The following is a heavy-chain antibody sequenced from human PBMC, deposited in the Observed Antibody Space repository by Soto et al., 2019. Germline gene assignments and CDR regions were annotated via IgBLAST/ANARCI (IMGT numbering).Heavy chain of an antibody. J-gene: IGHJ6*03. Sequence: EVQLVQSGAEVKKPGESLKISCKGSGYSFTSYWIGWVRQMPGKGLEWMGSIYPGDSDTRYSPSFQCQVTISADKSISPAYLEWISLKASETAMYYCARQVGYCSSSSCYGVGDNNSYYCYMDVWGKGTTVTVPS. CDR1: GYSFTSYW. V-gene: IGHV5-51*01. CDR2: IYPGDSDT. CDR3: ARQVGYCSSSSCYGVGDNNSYYCYMDV. D-gene: IGHD2-2*01.